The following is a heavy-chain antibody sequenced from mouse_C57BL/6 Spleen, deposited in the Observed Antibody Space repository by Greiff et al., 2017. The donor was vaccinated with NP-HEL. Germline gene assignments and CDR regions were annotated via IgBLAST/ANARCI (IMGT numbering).Heavy chain of an antibody. CDR1: GYTFTSYW. D-gene: IGHD4-1*01. CDR2: IDPSDSYT. V-gene: IGHV1-69*01. J-gene: IGHJ1*03. Sequence: QVQLQQSGAELVMPGASVKLSCKASGYTFTSYWMHWVKQRPGQGLEWIGEIDPSDSYTNYNQKFKGKSTLTVDKSSSTAYMQLSSLTSEDSAVYYCARYELGYFDVWGTGTTVTVSS. CDR3: ARYELGYFDV.